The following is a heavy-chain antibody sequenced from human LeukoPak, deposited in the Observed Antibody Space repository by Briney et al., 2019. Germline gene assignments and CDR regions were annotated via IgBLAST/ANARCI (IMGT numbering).Heavy chain of an antibody. V-gene: IGHV3-21*01. Sequence: NAGGSLRLSCTASGFTFSGYSMNWIRQAPGKGLEWVSSFGTRSTSIYHAGSVKGRFTISRDNSKNTLYLQMNSLRAEDTAVYYCAKISSNYDILTGSPSYFDYWGQGTLVTVSS. CDR3: AKISSNYDILTGSPSYFDY. J-gene: IGHJ4*02. D-gene: IGHD3-9*01. CDR2: FGTRSTSI. CDR1: GFTFSGYS.